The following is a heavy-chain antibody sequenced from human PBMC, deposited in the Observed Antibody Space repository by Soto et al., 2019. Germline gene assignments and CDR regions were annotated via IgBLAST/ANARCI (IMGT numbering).Heavy chain of an antibody. J-gene: IGHJ6*02. D-gene: IGHD2-15*01. CDR2: ISSSSVTI. CDR3: ARDRLGCSGGGCYSGYYGMDV. V-gene: IGHV3-48*02. Sequence: EVQLVESGGGLVQPGGSLRLSCAASGFTFSTYSLNWVRQAPGKGLECVSYISSSSVTINYADSVKGRFTISRDNAQNSLYLQMNSLRDEDTAVYYCARDRLGCSGGGCYSGYYGMDVWGQGTTVTVSS. CDR1: GFTFSTYS.